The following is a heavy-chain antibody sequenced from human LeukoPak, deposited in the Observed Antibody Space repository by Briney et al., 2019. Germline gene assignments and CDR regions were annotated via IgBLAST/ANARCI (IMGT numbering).Heavy chain of an antibody. J-gene: IGHJ4*02. D-gene: IGHD3-22*01. CDR3: ARDKYYDSSGYAY. Sequence: GGSLRLSCAASGFTFSSYSMNWVRQAPGKGLEWVSYISSSSSTIYYADSVKGRFTISRDNAKNSLYLQMNSLRAEDTAVYHCARDKYYDSSGYAYWGQGTLVTVSS. CDR2: ISSSSSTI. V-gene: IGHV3-48*01. CDR1: GFTFSSYS.